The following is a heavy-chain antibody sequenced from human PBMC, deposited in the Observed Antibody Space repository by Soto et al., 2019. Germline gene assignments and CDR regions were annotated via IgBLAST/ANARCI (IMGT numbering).Heavy chain of an antibody. J-gene: IGHJ4*02. CDR3: ARYSGKYQGPIDY. CDR1: GFTFSHYG. D-gene: IGHD1-26*01. CDR2: ISYDGSNK. V-gene: IGHV3-30*03. Sequence: QVQLVESGGGVVQPGRSLRLSCAASGFTFSHYGIHWVRQAPGKGLEWLAVISYDGSNKHYADSVKGRFTVSRDNSKNTLYLQMNSLRAEDCAVYFGARYSGKYQGPIDYWGQGTLVTVPS.